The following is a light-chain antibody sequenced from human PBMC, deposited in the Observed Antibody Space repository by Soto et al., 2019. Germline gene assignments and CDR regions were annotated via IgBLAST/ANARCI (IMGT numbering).Light chain of an antibody. CDR1: QSVSSY. J-gene: IGKJ5*01. V-gene: IGKV3-11*01. Sequence: EIVFTQSPATRSLSPGERATLSCRASQSVSSYLAWYQQKPGQAPRLLIYDASNRANGIPARFSGSGSGTDLTLTISSLEPEDFAVYYCQQRSNWPPITFGQGTRLEIK. CDR3: QQRSNWPPIT. CDR2: DAS.